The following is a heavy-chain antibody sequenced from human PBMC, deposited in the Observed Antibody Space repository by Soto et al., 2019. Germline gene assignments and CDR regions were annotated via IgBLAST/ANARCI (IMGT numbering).Heavy chain of an antibody. CDR3: ASDWNYEY. CDR1: GGSISSYY. V-gene: IGHV4-59*01. CDR2: IYYSGST. Sequence: PSETLSLTCTVSGGSISSYYWSWNRQPPGKEPEWIGYIYYSGSTNYNPSLKSRVTLSIDTSKNQFSLKLSSVTAADTAVYYCASDWNYEYWGQGTLVTVSS. D-gene: IGHD1-7*01. J-gene: IGHJ4*02.